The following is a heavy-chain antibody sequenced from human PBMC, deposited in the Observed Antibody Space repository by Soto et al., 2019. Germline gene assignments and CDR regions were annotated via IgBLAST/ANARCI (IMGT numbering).Heavy chain of an antibody. CDR1: GYTFTSYD. J-gene: IGHJ6*03. CDR2: MNPNSGNT. D-gene: IGHD2-2*01. V-gene: IGHV1-8*01. Sequence: QVPLVQSGAEVKKPGASVKVSCKASGYTFTSYDINWVRQATGQGLEWMGWMNPNSGNTGYAQKFQGRVTMTRNTSISTAYMELSSLRSEDTAVYYCARAGCSSTSCYEGGGYYYYYYYMDVWGKGTTVTVSS. CDR3: ARAGCSSTSCYEGGGYYYYYYYMDV.